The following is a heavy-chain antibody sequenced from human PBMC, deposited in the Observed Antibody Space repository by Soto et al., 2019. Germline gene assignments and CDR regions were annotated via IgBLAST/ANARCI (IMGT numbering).Heavy chain of an antibody. CDR2: ISPYNGNT. D-gene: IGHD1-26*01. CDR1: GYTFTSYG. V-gene: IGHV1-18*01. Sequence: QVQLVQSGAEVKKPGASVKVSCKASGYTFTSYGLSWVRQAPGQGLEWMGWISPYNGNTNYAQKLQDRVTMTTDTSTSAAYMELRSLRSDDTAVYYSARAPETIVGATIDYWGQGTLVTVSS. J-gene: IGHJ4*02. CDR3: ARAPETIVGATIDY.